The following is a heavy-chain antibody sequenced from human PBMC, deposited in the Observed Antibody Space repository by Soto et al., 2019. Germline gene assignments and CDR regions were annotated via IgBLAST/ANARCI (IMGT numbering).Heavy chain of an antibody. V-gene: IGHV4-38-2*01. CDR3: ARADDTMIRGVIIMNYYGMDV. Sequence: PSETLSLTCVVSDYSISSGYYWGWIRQPPGKGLEWIGNVHHSGITYYNPSLKSRVSISRDTSKNHYSLNLSSVTAADTAVYYCARADDTMIRGVIIMNYYGMDVWGHGTTVTVSS. CDR1: DYSISSGYY. J-gene: IGHJ6*02. CDR2: VHHSGIT. D-gene: IGHD3-10*01.